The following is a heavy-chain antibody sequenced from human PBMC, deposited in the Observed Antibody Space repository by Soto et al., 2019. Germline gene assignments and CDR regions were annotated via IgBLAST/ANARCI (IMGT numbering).Heavy chain of an antibody. CDR3: ARGAALAGKLDL. D-gene: IGHD6-19*01. V-gene: IGHV3-21*06. Sequence: EVQLVESGGGLVKPGGSVRLSCEASGFTFTSDSMTWVRQAPGKGLEWVSSISSHGRDIFYADSVKGRFTISRENAKDSLHLQMNSLTGEDSAVYYCARGAALAGKLDLWGQGTLVTVSS. CDR1: GFTFTSDS. J-gene: IGHJ4*02. CDR2: ISSHGRDI.